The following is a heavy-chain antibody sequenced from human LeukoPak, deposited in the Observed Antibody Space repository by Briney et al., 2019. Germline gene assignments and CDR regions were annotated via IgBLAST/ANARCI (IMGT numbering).Heavy chain of an antibody. J-gene: IGHJ4*02. CDR1: GGSVSSGSYY. D-gene: IGHD6-19*01. CDR2: IYYSGST. Sequence: SETLSLTCTVSGGSVSSGSYYWSWIRQPPGKGLEWIGYIYYSGSTNYNPSLKSRVTISVDTSKNQFSLKLSSVTAADTVVYYCARESSSGWYPYWGQGTLVTVSS. CDR3: ARESSSGWYPY. V-gene: IGHV4-61*01.